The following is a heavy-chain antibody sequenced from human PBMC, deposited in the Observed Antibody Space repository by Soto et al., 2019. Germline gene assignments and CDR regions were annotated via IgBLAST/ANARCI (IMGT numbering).Heavy chain of an antibody. V-gene: IGHV5-10-1*01. J-gene: IGHJ6*02. CDR2: IDPSDSYT. CDR1: GYRFTSYW. Sequence: GESLKISCKCSGYRFTSYWISWVRQMPGKGLEWMGRIDPSDSYTNYSPSFQGHVTISADKSISTAYLQWSSLKASDTAMYYCARPNYDSSGTAYYYYGMDVWGQGTTVTVSS. CDR3: ARPNYDSSGTAYYYYGMDV. D-gene: IGHD3-22*01.